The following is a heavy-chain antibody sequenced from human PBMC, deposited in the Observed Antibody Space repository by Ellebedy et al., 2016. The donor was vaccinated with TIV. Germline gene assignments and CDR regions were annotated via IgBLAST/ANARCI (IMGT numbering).Heavy chain of an antibody. CDR3: VRLPTTIFGVVVPGGAGWYFDV. D-gene: IGHD3-3*01. Sequence: MPSETLSLTCNVSDASTSRSSYYRGWIRQPPGKGLEWIGNIYYSGSTYYNPSLESRTTVSIDMSKKHFSLQMRSVTAADTAVYYCVRLPTTIFGVVVPGGAGWYFDVWGRGTLVTVSS. CDR1: DASTSRSSYY. J-gene: IGHJ2*01. V-gene: IGHV4-39*01. CDR2: IYYSGST.